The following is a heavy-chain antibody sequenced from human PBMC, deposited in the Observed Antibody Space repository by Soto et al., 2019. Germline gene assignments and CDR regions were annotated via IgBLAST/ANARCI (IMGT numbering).Heavy chain of an antibody. D-gene: IGHD2-15*01. Sequence: ASVKVSCKASGGTFSSYTMSWVRQAPGQGLEWMGRIIPILGIANYAQKFQGRVTITADKSTSTAYMELSSLRSEDTAVYYCARDGCSGGSCYEYWGQGTLVTVSS. CDR2: IIPILGIA. CDR3: ARDGCSGGSCYEY. CDR1: GGTFSSYT. J-gene: IGHJ4*02. V-gene: IGHV1-69*04.